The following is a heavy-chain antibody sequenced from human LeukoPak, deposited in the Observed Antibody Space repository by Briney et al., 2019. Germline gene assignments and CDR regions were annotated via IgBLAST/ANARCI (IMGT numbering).Heavy chain of an antibody. CDR3: ARAAAGTTDYFDY. Sequence: ASVKVSCKASGYTFTGYYMHWVRQAPGQGLEWMGGIIPIFGTANYAQKFQGRVTITADKSASTAYMELSSLRSEDTAVYYCARAAAGTTDYFDYWGQGTLVTVSS. J-gene: IGHJ4*02. CDR1: GYTFTGYY. CDR2: IIPIFGTA. D-gene: IGHD1-7*01. V-gene: IGHV1-69*06.